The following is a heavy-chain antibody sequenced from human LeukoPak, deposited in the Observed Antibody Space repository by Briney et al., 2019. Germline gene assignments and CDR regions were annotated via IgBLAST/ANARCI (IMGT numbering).Heavy chain of an antibody. CDR1: GFTFSSYA. J-gene: IGHJ4*02. D-gene: IGHD5/OR15-5a*01. CDR2: ISYDGSNK. V-gene: IGHV3-30-3*01. Sequence: TGGSLRLSCAASGFTFSSYAMHWVRQAPGKGLEWVAVISYDGSNKYYADSVKGRFTISRDNSKNTLYLQMNSLRAEDTAVYYCARDLRRFAAYYFDYWGQGTLVTVSS. CDR3: ARDLRRFAAYYFDY.